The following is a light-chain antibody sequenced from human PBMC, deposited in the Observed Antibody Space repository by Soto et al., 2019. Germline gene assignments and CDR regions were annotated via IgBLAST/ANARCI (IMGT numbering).Light chain of an antibody. Sequence: DIQLTQSPSFLSASVGDRVTITCRASQGISSYLAWYQQKPGKAPKLLIYAASTLQSGVPSRFSGSGSGTEFTLTISSLQPEDFAVYYCQQYNNRPTFGPGTKVDIK. CDR2: AAS. CDR1: QGISSY. J-gene: IGKJ3*01. CDR3: QQYNNRPT. V-gene: IGKV1-9*01.